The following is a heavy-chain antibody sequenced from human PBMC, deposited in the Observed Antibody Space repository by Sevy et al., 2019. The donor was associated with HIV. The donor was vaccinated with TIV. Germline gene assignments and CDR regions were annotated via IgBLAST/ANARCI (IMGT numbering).Heavy chain of an antibody. CDR1: GYSFTSYW. J-gene: IGHJ6*02. D-gene: IGHD3-3*01. Sequence: GESLKISCKGSGYSFTSYWIGWVRQMPGKGLEWMGIIYPGDSDTRNSPSFQGQVTISADKSISTAYLQWSSLKASDTAMYYCARHPRLRFLESDVWGQGTTVTVSS. V-gene: IGHV5-51*01. CDR3: ARHPRLRFLESDV. CDR2: IYPGDSDT.